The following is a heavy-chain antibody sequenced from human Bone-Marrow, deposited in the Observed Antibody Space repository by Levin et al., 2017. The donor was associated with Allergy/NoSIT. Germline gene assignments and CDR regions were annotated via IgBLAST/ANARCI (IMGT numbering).Heavy chain of an antibody. CDR3: ARGDYGSGSYWERDY. CDR1: GFTFDDYG. V-gene: IGHV3-20*04. J-gene: IGHJ4*02. Sequence: GESLKISCAASGFTFDDYGMSWVRQAPGKGLEWVSGINWNGGSTGYADSVKGRFTISRDNAKNSLYLQMNSLRAEDTALYYCARGDYGSGSYWERDYWGQGTLVTVSS. D-gene: IGHD3-10*01. CDR2: INWNGGST.